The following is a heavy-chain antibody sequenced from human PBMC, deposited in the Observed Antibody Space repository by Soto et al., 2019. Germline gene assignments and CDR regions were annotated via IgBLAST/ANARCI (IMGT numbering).Heavy chain of an antibody. Sequence: GYTFSSYHISWVRQAPGQGLEWMGWISAYNGNTNYAQNLQGRVTMTTDPSTSTAYMELRSLRSDDTAVYYCARDLPPVDYWGQGTLVTVSS. V-gene: IGHV1-18*01. CDR3: ARDLPPVDY. J-gene: IGHJ4*02. CDR1: GYTFSSYH. CDR2: ISAYNGNT.